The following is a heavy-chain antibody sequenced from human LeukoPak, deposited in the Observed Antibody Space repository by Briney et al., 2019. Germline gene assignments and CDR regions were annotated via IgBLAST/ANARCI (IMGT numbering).Heavy chain of an antibody. CDR2: ISTAGDT. V-gene: IGHV3-13*01. CDR3: ARVRTDYMDV. J-gene: IGHJ6*03. CDR1: GFTFSSYD. Sequence: GGSLRLSCAASGFTFSSYDMHWVRQATGKGLEWVSSISTAGDTYYLGSVKGRFTISRENAKNSLYLQMYSLRAGDTAVYYCARVRTDYMDVWGKGTTVTVSS.